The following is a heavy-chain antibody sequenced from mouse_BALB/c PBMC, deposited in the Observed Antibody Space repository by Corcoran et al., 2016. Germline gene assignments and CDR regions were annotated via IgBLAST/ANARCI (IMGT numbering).Heavy chain of an antibody. Sequence: EDQLQQSGGELVKPGATVKMSCTASGFNIKDTSMHWVNQRPEQGLEWIGRIDPANGYTKYDPKFQGKATITADTSSNPAYLQLSSLTSEDTAVYYCARWDWYFDVWGAGTTVTVSS. CDR2: IDPANGYT. V-gene: IGHV14-3*02. CDR3: ARWDWYFDV. CDR1: GFNIKDTS. J-gene: IGHJ1*01.